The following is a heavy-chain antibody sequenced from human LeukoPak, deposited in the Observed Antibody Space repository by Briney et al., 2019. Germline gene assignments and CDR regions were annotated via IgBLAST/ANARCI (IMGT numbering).Heavy chain of an antibody. CDR2: ISSISRDI. CDR3: ARREWGANNTPWPLDI. J-gene: IGHJ3*02. CDR1: GFTFSTYS. D-gene: IGHD1-26*01. Sequence: PGGSLRLSCAASGFTFSTYSMNWVRQAPGKGLEWVSIISSISRDIDYADSVKGRFTISRDNAKNSLFLQMSSLRVEDTAVYYCARREWGANNTPWPLDIWGQGTMVTVSS. V-gene: IGHV3-21*01.